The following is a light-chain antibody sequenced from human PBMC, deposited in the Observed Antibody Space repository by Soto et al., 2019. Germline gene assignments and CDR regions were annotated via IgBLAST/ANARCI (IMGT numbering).Light chain of an antibody. CDR3: CSYAGSSTYVL. CDR1: SSDVGSYNL. V-gene: IGLV2-23*01. J-gene: IGLJ2*01. CDR2: EGN. Sequence: QSALTQPASVSGSPGQSITISCTGTSSDVGSYNLVSWYQHHPGRAPKLMIYEGNKRPSGVSNRFSGSKSDNTASLTISGLQAEDEADYYCCSYAGSSTYVLFGGGTQLTVL.